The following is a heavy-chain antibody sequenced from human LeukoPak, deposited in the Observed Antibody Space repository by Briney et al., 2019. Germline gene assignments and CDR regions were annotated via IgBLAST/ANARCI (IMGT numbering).Heavy chain of an antibody. CDR3: TRARDFHYYYYGMDV. J-gene: IGHJ6*02. V-gene: IGHV3-49*03. Sequence: PGRSLRLSCTASGFTFGDYAMSWFRQAPGKGLEWVGFIRSKAYRGTTEYAASVKGRFTISRADSKSIAYLQMNSLKTEDTAVYYCTRARDFHYYYYGMDVWGQGTTVTVSS. CDR1: GFTFGDYA. CDR2: IRSKAYRGTT. D-gene: IGHD2-21*02.